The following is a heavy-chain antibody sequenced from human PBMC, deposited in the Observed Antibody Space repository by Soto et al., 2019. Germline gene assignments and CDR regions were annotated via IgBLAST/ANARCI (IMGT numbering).Heavy chain of an antibody. J-gene: IGHJ6*02. CDR1: GGTFSSYA. CDR2: IIPIFGTA. CDR3: ARGIYGVGYGMDV. Sequence: SLKVSCKASGGTFSSYAISWVRQAPGQGLEWMGGIIPIFGTANYAQKFQGRVTITADESTSTAYMELSSLRSEDTAVYYCARGIYGVGYGMDVWRQRTTVTVSS. V-gene: IGHV1-69*13. D-gene: IGHD4-17*01.